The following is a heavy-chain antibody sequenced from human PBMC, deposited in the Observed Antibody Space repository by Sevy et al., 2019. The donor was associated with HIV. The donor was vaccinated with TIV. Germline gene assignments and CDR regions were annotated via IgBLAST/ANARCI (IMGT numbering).Heavy chain of an antibody. CDR3: AKDYYDSGGYYFYPARPTAFDL. CDR1: VFIFNNYA. J-gene: IGHJ3*01. Sequence: GGSLRLSCAGSVFIFNNYAMSWVRQVPGKGLEGSPVINGIGVSTNYANSAKGRLTISRDNSKSTLYLKMNSLRAEDTAVYYCAKDYYDSGGYYFYPARPTAFDLWGQGTMVTVSS. D-gene: IGHD3-22*01. V-gene: IGHV3-23*01. CDR2: INGIGVST.